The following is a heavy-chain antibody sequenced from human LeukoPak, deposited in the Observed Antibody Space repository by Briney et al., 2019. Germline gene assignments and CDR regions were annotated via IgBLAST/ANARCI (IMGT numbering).Heavy chain of an antibody. CDR1: GYTFTGYY. Sequence: GASVKVSCKASGYTFTGYYMHWVRQAPGQGLEWMGWINPNSGGTNYAQKFQGRVTMTRDTSISTAYMELSRLGSDDTAVYYCARSVLLWFGGELSPFDYWGQGTLVTVSS. CDR3: ARSVLLWFGGELSPFDY. CDR2: INPNSGGT. V-gene: IGHV1-2*02. J-gene: IGHJ4*02. D-gene: IGHD3-10*01.